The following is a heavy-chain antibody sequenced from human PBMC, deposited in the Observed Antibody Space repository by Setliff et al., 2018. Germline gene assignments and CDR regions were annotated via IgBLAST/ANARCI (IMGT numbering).Heavy chain of an antibody. CDR2: IYPGDSHT. D-gene: IGHD1-26*01. Sequence: PGESLEISCKGSGYSFSNFRLGWVRQMPGNGLEWMGIIYPGDSHTRYSPSFQGQVTMSADKSINTAYLQWSNLKASDTAIYYCARSPVGATYSVYFDYWGQGALVTVSS. CDR1: GYSFSNFR. V-gene: IGHV5-51*01. J-gene: IGHJ4*02. CDR3: ARSPVGATYSVYFDY.